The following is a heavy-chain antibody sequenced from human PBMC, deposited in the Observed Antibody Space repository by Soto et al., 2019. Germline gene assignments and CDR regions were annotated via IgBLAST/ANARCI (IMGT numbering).Heavy chain of an antibody. CDR1: GGSFSGYY. CDR2: INHSGST. D-gene: IGHD3-10*01. Sequence: NPSETLSLTCAVYGGSFSGYYWSWIRQPPGKGLEWIGEINHSGSTNYNPSLKSRVTISVDTSKNQFSLKLSSVTAADTAVYYCAISVVRWYYFDYWGQGTLVTVSS. V-gene: IGHV4-34*01. J-gene: IGHJ4*02. CDR3: AISVVRWYYFDY.